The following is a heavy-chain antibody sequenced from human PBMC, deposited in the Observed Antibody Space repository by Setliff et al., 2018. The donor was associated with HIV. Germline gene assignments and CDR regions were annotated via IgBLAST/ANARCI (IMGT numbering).Heavy chain of an antibody. CDR3: ARVRSPFYFDY. Sequence: GGSLRLSCAGSGFVFNDHSLHWVRQAPGEGLEWLSYITGTGTTVSYADSVKGRFTISRDNAKNSLNLQMNSLRAEDTAVYYCARVRSPFYFDYWGQGTLVTVSS. V-gene: IGHV3-48*04. CDR1: GFVFNDHS. CDR2: ITGTGTTV. J-gene: IGHJ4*02.